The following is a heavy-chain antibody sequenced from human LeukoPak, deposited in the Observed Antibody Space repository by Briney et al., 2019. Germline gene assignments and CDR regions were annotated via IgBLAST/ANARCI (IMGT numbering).Heavy chain of an antibody. CDR2: ISSSSSYI. CDR1: GFTFSSYS. Sequence: GGSLRLSCAASGFTFSSYSMNWVRQAPGKGLEWASSISSSSSYIYYADSVKGRFTISRDNAKNSLYLQMNSLRAEDTAVYYCARDARTTVTTHDYWGQGTLVTVSS. D-gene: IGHD4-17*01. CDR3: ARDARTTVTTHDY. V-gene: IGHV3-21*01. J-gene: IGHJ4*02.